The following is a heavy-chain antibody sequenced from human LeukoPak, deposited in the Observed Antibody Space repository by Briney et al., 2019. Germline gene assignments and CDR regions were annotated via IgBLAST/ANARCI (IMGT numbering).Heavy chain of an antibody. CDR1: GFTFSSYA. CDR2: ISSNGGST. CDR3: ARDISYYDSSGLDAFDI. Sequence: TGGSLRLSCAASGFTFSSYAMHWVRQAPGKGLEYVSAISSNGGSTYYANSVKGRFTISRDNSKNTLYLQMGSLRAEDTAVYYCARDISYYDSSGLDAFDIWGQGTMVTVSS. V-gene: IGHV3-64*01. D-gene: IGHD3-22*01. J-gene: IGHJ3*02.